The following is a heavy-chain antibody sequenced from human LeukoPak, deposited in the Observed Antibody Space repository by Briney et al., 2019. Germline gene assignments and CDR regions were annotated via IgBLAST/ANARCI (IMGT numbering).Heavy chain of an antibody. CDR3: ARAHPGPDYYDSSGYSLGAFDI. CDR2: IDHSGST. CDR1: GGSFSGYY. D-gene: IGHD3-22*01. V-gene: IGHV4-34*01. J-gene: IGHJ3*02. Sequence: SETLSLTCGVYGGSFSGYYWSWIRQPPVKGLEWIGEIDHSGSTNYNPSLKNRITISVDTSKNQFSLKLSSVTAADTAVYYCARAHPGPDYYDSSGYSLGAFDIWGQGTMVTVSS.